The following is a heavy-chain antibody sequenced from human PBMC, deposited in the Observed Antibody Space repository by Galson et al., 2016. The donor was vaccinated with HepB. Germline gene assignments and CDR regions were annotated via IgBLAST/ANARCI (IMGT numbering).Heavy chain of an antibody. D-gene: IGHD6-6*01. Sequence: PALVKPTQTLTLTCTFSGFSLSTSVMCVSWIRQPPGKALEWLALIDGDDDKYYSTSLKTRLSISKDTSKNQVVLVMTNMDPVDTATYYCARIDRAARRNEAFDVWGQGTMGTVSS. CDR1: GFSLSTSVMC. CDR2: IDGDDDK. CDR3: ARIDRAARRNEAFDV. V-gene: IGHV2-70*13. J-gene: IGHJ3*01.